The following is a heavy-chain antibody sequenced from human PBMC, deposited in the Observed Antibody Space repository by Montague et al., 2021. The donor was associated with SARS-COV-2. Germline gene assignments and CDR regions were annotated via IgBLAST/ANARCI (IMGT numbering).Heavy chain of an antibody. Sequence: SLRLSCAASGFTFSSYSMSWVRQAPGKGLEWVSVIIGGGSSTLYANSVQGRFSISRDNSKNTVDLQMNSLRAEDTAIYYCAKGTALPGRRGYYFDSWGQGTLVTVSS. CDR1: GFTFSSYS. V-gene: IGHV3-23*03. CDR2: IIGGGSST. J-gene: IGHJ4*02. D-gene: IGHD3-9*01. CDR3: AKGTALPGRRGYYFDS.